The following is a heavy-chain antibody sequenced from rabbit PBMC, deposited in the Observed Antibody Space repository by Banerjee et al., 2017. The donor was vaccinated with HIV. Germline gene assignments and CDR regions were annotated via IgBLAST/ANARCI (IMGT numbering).Heavy chain of an antibody. Sequence: QQQLEESGGGLVKPGGILTLTCKASGIDFSSNAMCWVRQAPGKGLEWIACIYTGHGGTYYASWAKGRFTISTTSSATVTLQVTSLTAADTATYFCAGDVSRNGGWLDWLDLWGQGTLVTVS. CDR3: AGDVSRNGGWLDWLDL. J-gene: IGHJ5*01. CDR2: IYTGHGGT. CDR1: GIDFSSNA. D-gene: IGHD1-1*01. V-gene: IGHV1S45*01.